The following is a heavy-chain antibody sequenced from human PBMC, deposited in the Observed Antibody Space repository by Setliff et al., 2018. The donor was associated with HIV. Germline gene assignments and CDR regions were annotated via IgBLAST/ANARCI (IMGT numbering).Heavy chain of an antibody. CDR2: VDPEDDKT. Sequence: ASVKVSCKASKYTFTDYYMHWVQQAPGKGLEWMGRVDPEDDKTIYAEKFQGRVTMTTATSSDTAYLYLSRLRSEDTAVYYCVTGEGLRFWGQGTLVTVSS. J-gene: IGHJ4*02. CDR3: VTGEGLRF. D-gene: IGHD2-15*01. V-gene: IGHV1-69-2*01. CDR1: KYTFTDYY.